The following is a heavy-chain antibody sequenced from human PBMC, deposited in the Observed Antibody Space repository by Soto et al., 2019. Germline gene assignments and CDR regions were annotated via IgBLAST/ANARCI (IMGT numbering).Heavy chain of an antibody. J-gene: IGHJ4*02. V-gene: IGHV4-39*01. CDR3: ASNPPPHYYDSSGYYY. Sequence: SEILSLTCTVSGGSISSSSYYWGWIRQPPGKGLEWIGSVYYTRSTYYNPSLRSRLTISVDTSKNQFSLKLTSVTAADTAVYYCASNPPPHYYDSSGYYYWGQGTLVTVSS. CDR2: VYYTRST. D-gene: IGHD3-22*01. CDR1: GGSISSSSYY.